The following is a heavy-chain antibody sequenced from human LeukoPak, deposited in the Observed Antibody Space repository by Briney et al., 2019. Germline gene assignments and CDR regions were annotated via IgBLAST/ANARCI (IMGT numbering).Heavy chain of an antibody. CDR2: INHSGST. J-gene: IGHJ4*02. V-gene: IGHV4-38-2*02. CDR3: ARVCSSGRCLDC. Sequence: PSETLSLTCTVSGYSISSGYYWAWMRQPPGKGLEWIGSINHSGSTYYNPSLKSRVTVSVDTSKNQVSLRLSSVTAADTAVYYCARVCSSGRCLDCWGQGTLVTVSS. D-gene: IGHD2-15*01. CDR1: GYSISSGYY.